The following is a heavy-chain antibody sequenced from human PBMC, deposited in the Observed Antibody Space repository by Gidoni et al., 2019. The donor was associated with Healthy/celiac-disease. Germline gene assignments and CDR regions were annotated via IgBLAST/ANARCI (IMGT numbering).Heavy chain of an antibody. CDR3: ARGSPRLLWFGELTNYFDY. CDR2: INHSGST. J-gene: IGHJ4*02. Sequence: QVQLQQWGAGLLTPSETLSLTCAVYGGSFSGHYWSWIRQPPGKGLEWIGEINHSGSTNYNPSLKSRVTISVDTSKNQFSLKLSSVTAADTAVYYCARGSPRLLWFGELTNYFDYWGQGTLVTVSS. D-gene: IGHD3-10*01. CDR1: GGSFSGHY. V-gene: IGHV4-34*01.